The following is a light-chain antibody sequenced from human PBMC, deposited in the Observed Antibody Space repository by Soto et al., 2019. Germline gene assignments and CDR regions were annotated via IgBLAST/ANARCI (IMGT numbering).Light chain of an antibody. Sequence: QSVLTQPPSVSEAPRQRVTISCSGSSSNIGNNAVNWYQQLPRKAPKLLIYYDDLLPSGVSDRFSGSKSGTSASLAISGLPYEDEADYYCAAWDDILNGWVFGGGTKLTVL. CDR3: AAWDDILNGWV. J-gene: IGLJ3*02. V-gene: IGLV1-36*01. CDR1: SSNIGNNA. CDR2: YDD.